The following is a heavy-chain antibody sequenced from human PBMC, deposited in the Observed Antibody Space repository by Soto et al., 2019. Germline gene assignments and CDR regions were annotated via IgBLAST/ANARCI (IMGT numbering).Heavy chain of an antibody. CDR3: ARGGGSLNY. CDR2: INGGSTSV. D-gene: IGHD2-15*01. V-gene: IGHV3-21*02. Sequence: DVQLVESGGGLVKPGGSLRLSCEASGFTFSVSAMNWVRQAPGKGLEWVSSINGGSTSVHYADSVKGRFTISRDNANNSLSLQLNNLRVEDTAVYYCARGGGSLNYWGQVTLVSVSS. J-gene: IGHJ4*02. CDR1: GFTFSVSA.